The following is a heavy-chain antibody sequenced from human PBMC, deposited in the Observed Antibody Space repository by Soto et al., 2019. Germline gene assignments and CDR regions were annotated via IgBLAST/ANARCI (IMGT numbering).Heavy chain of an antibody. D-gene: IGHD1-1*01. CDR3: ARDPERSNWFDP. CDR2: IIPIFGTA. V-gene: IGHV1-69*13. J-gene: IGHJ5*02. CDR1: GGTFSSYA. Sequence: ASVKVSCKASGGTFSSYAISWVRQAPGQGLEWMGGIIPIFGTANYAQKFQGRVTITADESTSTAYMELSSLRSEDTAVYYCARDPERSNWFDPWGQGTLVTVSS.